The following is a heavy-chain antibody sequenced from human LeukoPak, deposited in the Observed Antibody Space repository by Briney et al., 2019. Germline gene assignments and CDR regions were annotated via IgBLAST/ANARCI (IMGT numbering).Heavy chain of an antibody. CDR3: ARHDIYSGGYSYWFDP. J-gene: IGHJ5*02. Sequence: SETLSLTCTVSGGSISSYYWSWIRQPPGKGLEWIAFIYSSGNINYNPSLRSRASISLDTSRHLCSLRLTSVTAADPAVSCGARHDIYSGGYSYWFDPWGLGTLVTVSS. CDR2: IYSSGNI. D-gene: IGHD1-26*01. CDR1: GGSISSYY. V-gene: IGHV4-59*08.